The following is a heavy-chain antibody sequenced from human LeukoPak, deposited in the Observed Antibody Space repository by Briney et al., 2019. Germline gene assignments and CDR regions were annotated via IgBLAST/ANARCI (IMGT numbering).Heavy chain of an antibody. CDR2: INSDGSST. D-gene: IGHD3-16*01. Sequence: TGGSLRLSCAASGFTFGSYWMHWVRQAPGKGLVWVSRINSDGSSTSYADSVKGRFTISRDNAKNSLYLQMNSLRAEDTAVYYCERLRSYGSYYYGMDVWGQGTTVTLSS. V-gene: IGHV3-74*01. CDR3: ERLRSYGSYYYGMDV. CDR1: GFTFGSYW. J-gene: IGHJ6*02.